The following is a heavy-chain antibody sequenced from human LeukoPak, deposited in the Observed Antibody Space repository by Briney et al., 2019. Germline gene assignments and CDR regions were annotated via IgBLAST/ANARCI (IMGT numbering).Heavy chain of an antibody. D-gene: IGHD2-15*01. CDR2: IYYSGST. CDR1: GGSVSSGSYY. J-gene: IGHJ4*02. CDR3: ARDLCSGGSCYSFEY. Sequence: SETMSLTCTVSGGSVSSGSYYWSWIRQPPGKGLEWIGYIYYSGSTNYNPSLKSRVTISVDTSKNQFSLKLSSVTAADTAVYYCARDLCSGGSCYSFEYWGQGTLVTVSS. V-gene: IGHV4-61*01.